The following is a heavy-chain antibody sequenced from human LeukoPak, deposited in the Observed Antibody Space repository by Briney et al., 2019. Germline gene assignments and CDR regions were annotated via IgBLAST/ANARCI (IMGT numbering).Heavy chain of an antibody. CDR1: GFTFSTYG. D-gene: IGHD1-26*01. Sequence: SGRSLRLSCAASGFTFSTYGMHWVRQAPGKRLEWVAVTWYDGSYKYYGDSVKGRFTISRDNSKNTLYLQMASLRVEDTAVHYCARHFDGSHPNAFDIWGQGTMVTVSS. J-gene: IGHJ3*02. CDR3: ARHFDGSHPNAFDI. CDR2: TWYDGSYK. V-gene: IGHV3-33*01.